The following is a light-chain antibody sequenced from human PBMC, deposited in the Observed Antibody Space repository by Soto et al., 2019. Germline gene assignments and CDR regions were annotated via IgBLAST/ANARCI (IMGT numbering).Light chain of an antibody. Sequence: EIVLTQSPGTLSLSPGERATLSCRASQSVSSSYLAWYQQKPGQAPRLLIYGASSRATGIPDRFSGSGSGTDFTLTIRRLEPEDFSVYYFQQYGSSPSWTFGQGTKVEIK. CDR3: QQYGSSPSWT. V-gene: IGKV3-20*01. CDR1: QSVSSSY. J-gene: IGKJ1*01. CDR2: GAS.